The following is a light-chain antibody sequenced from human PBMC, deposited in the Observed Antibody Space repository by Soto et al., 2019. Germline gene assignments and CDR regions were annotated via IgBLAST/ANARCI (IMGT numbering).Light chain of an antibody. Sequence: EIVLTQSPATLSLSPGEWATLSCRARQIVGRSLAWYQQKPGQAPRLLIYGASDRATGIPARFSGSGSGTDFTLTISSQEPEDFAVYFCQQRSNWPPLTFGGGTKVEIK. J-gene: IGKJ4*01. CDR2: GAS. CDR1: QIVGRS. CDR3: QQRSNWPPLT. V-gene: IGKV3-11*01.